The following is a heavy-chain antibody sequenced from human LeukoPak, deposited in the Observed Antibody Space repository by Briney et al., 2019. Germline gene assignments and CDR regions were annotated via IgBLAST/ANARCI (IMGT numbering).Heavy chain of an antibody. CDR1: GYTFTSYD. Sequence: ASVKVSCKASGYTFTSYDINWVRQATGQGLEWMGWMNPNSGNTGYAQKFQGRVTMTRNTSISTAYMELSSLKSEDTAVYYCAKDPSRRNAPNWFDPWGQGTLVTVPS. V-gene: IGHV1-8*01. CDR2: MNPNSGNT. D-gene: IGHD2-2*01. J-gene: IGHJ5*02. CDR3: AKDPSRRNAPNWFDP.